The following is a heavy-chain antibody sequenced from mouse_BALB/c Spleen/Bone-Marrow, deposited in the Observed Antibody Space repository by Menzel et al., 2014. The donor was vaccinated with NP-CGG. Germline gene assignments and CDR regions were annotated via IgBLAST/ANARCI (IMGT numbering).Heavy chain of an antibody. Sequence: DVKLVESGPGLVKPSQSLSLPCTVTGYSITSDYAWNWIRQFPGNKLEWMGYISYSGSTSYNPSLKSRISITRDTSKNQFFLQLNSVTTEDTATYYCARGSLAYWYFDVWGAGTTVTVSS. CDR3: ARGSLAYWYFDV. CDR1: GYSITSDYA. CDR2: ISYSGST. V-gene: IGHV3-2*02. D-gene: IGHD4-1*01. J-gene: IGHJ1*01.